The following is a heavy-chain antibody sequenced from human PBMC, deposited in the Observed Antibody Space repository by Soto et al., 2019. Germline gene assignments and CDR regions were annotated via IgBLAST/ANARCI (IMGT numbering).Heavy chain of an antibody. CDR3: AKDLIAVAGAEYFQH. J-gene: IGHJ1*01. CDR2: ISYDGSNK. CDR1: GFTFSSYG. V-gene: IGHV3-30*18. Sequence: GSLRLSCAASGFTFSSYGMHWVRQAPGKGLEWVAVISYDGSNKYYADSVKGRFTISRDNSKNTLYLQMNSLRAEDTAVYYCAKDLIAVAGAEYFQHWGQGTLVTVSS. D-gene: IGHD6-19*01.